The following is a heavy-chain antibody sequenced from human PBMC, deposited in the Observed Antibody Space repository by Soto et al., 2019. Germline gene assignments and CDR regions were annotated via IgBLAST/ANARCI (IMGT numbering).Heavy chain of an antibody. CDR2: IYHSGNT. CDR3: AGGVHEEHNWLDP. D-gene: IGHD3-16*01. V-gene: IGHV4-4*02. Sequence: QVQLQESGPGLVKPSGTLSLTCAVSGGSISSSNWWRWVRQPPGKGLEWVGEIYHSGNTNYNPSLKSQDTISVDKSKNPVSRKLSSATAAATAVYYCAGGVHEEHNWLDPCGQGTLVTVSS. J-gene: IGHJ5*02. CDR1: GGSISSSNW.